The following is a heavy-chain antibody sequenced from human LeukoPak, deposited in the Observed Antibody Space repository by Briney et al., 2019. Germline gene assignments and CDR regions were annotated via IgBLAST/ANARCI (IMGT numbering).Heavy chain of an antibody. CDR1: GGSISSSNW. Sequence: PSETLSLTCAVSGGSISSSNWWSWVRQPPGKGLEWIGEIYHSGSTNYNPSLKSRVTISVDKSKNQFSQNLSSVTAADTAVYYCARNIVLMVYAIQRYNWFDPWGQGTLVTVSS. CDR2: IYHSGST. CDR3: ARNIVLMVYAIQRYNWFDP. D-gene: IGHD2-8*01. V-gene: IGHV4-4*02. J-gene: IGHJ5*02.